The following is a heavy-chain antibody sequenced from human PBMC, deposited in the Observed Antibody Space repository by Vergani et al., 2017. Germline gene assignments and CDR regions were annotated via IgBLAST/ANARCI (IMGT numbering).Heavy chain of an antibody. D-gene: IGHD1-1*01. CDR3: ARQGMLTGSFYSY. CDR1: GYRFTDYW. V-gene: IGHV5-51*01. CDR2: IFPGDSDT. J-gene: IGHJ4*02. Sequence: EVQLVQSGAELKKPGESLKISCKASGYRFTDYWIAWVRQMPGKGLEWMGIIFPGDSDTRYGPSFQGQVTISVDKSVSTTFLRWSSLQASDTAIYYCARQGMLTGSFYSYWGQGSLVTVSS.